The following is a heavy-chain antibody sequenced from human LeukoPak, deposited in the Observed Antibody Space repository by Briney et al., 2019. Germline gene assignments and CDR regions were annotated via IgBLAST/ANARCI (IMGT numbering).Heavy chain of an antibody. V-gene: IGHV1-58*01. CDR2: IVVGSGNT. Sequence: SVKVSGKAAVFTFTSSAVQLVRQARGQRLEGIGWIVVGSGNTNYAQKFQERATITKHMSTSTAYMEVSSLRSEDTAVYYCAAGGYSGYDGHPFDYWGQGTLVTVSS. J-gene: IGHJ4*02. D-gene: IGHD5-12*01. CDR3: AAGGYSGYDGHPFDY. CDR1: VFTFTSSA.